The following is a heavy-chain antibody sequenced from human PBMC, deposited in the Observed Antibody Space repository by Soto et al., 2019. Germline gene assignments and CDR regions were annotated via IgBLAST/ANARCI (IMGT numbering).Heavy chain of an antibody. D-gene: IGHD3-9*01. CDR1: GGSISSSSYY. J-gene: IGHJ4*02. CDR2: IYYSGST. Sequence: SETLSLTCTVSGGSISSSSYYWGWIRQPPGKGLEWIGSIYYSGSTYYNPSLKSRVTISVDTSMNQFSLKLSSVTAADTAVYYCARGEDILTGYYSFDYWGQGTLVTVSS. CDR3: ARGEDILTGYYSFDY. V-gene: IGHV4-39*07.